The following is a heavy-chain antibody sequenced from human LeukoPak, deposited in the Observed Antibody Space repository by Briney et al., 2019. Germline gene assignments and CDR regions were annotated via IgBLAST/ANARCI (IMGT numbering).Heavy chain of an antibody. Sequence: PGGSLRPSCAASGFTVSSNYMSWVRQAPGKGLEWVSVIYSGGSTYYADSVKGRFTISRDNSKNTLYLQMNSLRAEDTAVYYCAREGSWNYFDYWGQGTLVTVSS. J-gene: IGHJ4*02. CDR3: AREGSWNYFDY. V-gene: IGHV3-66*02. D-gene: IGHD1-26*01. CDR1: GFTVSSNY. CDR2: IYSGGST.